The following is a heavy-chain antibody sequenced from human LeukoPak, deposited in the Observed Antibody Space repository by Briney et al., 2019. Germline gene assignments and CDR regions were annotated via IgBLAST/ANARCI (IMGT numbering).Heavy chain of an antibody. J-gene: IGHJ5*02. Sequence: GGSLRLSCAASEFSVGSNYMTWVRQAPGKGLEWVSLIYSGGSTYYADSVKGRFTISRDNSKNTLYLQMNSLRAEDTAVYYCASSGESGTYYYDSSGYYRVTWGQGTLVTVSS. D-gene: IGHD3-22*01. CDR2: IYSGGST. V-gene: IGHV3-66*01. CDR3: ASSGESGTYYYDSSGYYRVT. CDR1: EFSVGSNY.